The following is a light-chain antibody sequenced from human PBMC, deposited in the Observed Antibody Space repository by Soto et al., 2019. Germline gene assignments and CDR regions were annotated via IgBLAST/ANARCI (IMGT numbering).Light chain of an antibody. V-gene: IGKV1-12*01. CDR1: RGIGDR. Sequence: DIQMTQSPSSLSAVVGDRVTITCLASRGIGDRLAWFQQKPGKAPQFLIQTASNLQSGVPSRFSGSGSGTEFTLSINSLQPEDNGTYYCLQVSSYPRTFGQGTKVDIK. CDR3: LQVSSYPRT. J-gene: IGKJ1*01. CDR2: TAS.